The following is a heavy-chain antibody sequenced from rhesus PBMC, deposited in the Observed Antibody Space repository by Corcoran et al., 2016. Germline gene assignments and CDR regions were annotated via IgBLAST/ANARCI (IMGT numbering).Heavy chain of an antibody. Sequence: QVQLQESGPGLLKPSATLSLTCAVSGGSISAGYGWGWIRPPPGRGLGWVGNIYSSSGNTYYTSSLKSRATISTDTSKNQFSLKLSSVTAADMAVYYCARLGGSSGWYSFDYWGQGVLVTVSS. CDR2: IYSSSGNT. V-gene: IGHV4S7*01. J-gene: IGHJ4*01. CDR3: ARLGGSSGWYSFDY. D-gene: IGHD6-31*01. CDR1: GGSISAGYG.